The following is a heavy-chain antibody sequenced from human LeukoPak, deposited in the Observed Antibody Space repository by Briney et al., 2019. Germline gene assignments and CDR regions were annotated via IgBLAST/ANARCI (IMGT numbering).Heavy chain of an antibody. Sequence: GGSLRLSCAASGFTFSDYYLSWIRQAPGKGLEWVSYISSSSSTIYYADSVKGRFTISRDNAKNSLYLQMNSLRAEDTAVYYCASGQESTRVRYFDWLLLDYWGQGTLVTVSS. CDR1: GFTFSDYY. D-gene: IGHD3-9*01. V-gene: IGHV3-11*04. CDR2: ISSSSSTI. CDR3: ASGQESTRVRYFDWLLLDY. J-gene: IGHJ4*02.